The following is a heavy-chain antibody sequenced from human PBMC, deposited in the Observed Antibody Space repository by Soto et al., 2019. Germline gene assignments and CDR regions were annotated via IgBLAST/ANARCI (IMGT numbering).Heavy chain of an antibody. V-gene: IGHV1-18*04. CDR3: ARDIVVVPAAIPLRYYYGMDV. Sequence: APVKVSCKASGYTFTSDGISWGRQAPGEGLEWMGWISAYNGNTNYAQKLQGRVTMTTDTSTSTAYMELRSLRSDDTAVYYCARDIVVVPAAIPLRYYYGMDVWGQGTTVTVSS. J-gene: IGHJ6*02. CDR1: GYTFTSDG. CDR2: ISAYNGNT. D-gene: IGHD2-2*01.